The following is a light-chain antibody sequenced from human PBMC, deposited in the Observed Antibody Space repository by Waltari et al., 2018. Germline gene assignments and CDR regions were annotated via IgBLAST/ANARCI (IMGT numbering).Light chain of an antibody. CDR1: SEHSSYV. Sequence: QPVLTQSPSASASLGASVKLTCTLSSEHSSYVIAWHQQQPDKGPRYLMKVHTDGSHMTGGGIPYRFSGSSSGAERSLIISSLQSEDEADYYCQTWGSGIQVFGGGTKLTVL. V-gene: IGLV4-69*01. CDR2: VHTDGSH. CDR3: QTWGSGIQV. J-gene: IGLJ3*02.